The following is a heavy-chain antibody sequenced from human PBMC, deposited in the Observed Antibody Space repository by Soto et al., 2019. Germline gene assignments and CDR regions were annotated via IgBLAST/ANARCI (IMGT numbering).Heavy chain of an antibody. Sequence: EVQLLESGGGLVQPGGSLRLSCAASGFTFSSYAMSWVRQAPGKGLEWVSAISGSGGSTYYADSVKGRFTISRDNSKKHPYLEMNSLRAEDTAVYYCAKGKVQLWLESYYYYGMDVWGQGTTVTVSS. J-gene: IGHJ6*02. CDR3: AKGKVQLWLESYYYYGMDV. CDR1: GFTFSSYA. V-gene: IGHV3-23*01. CDR2: ISGSGGST. D-gene: IGHD5-18*01.